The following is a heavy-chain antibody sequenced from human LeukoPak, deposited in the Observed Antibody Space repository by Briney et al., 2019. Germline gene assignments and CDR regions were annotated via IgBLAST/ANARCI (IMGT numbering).Heavy chain of an antibody. D-gene: IGHD6-19*01. J-gene: IGHJ4*02. CDR1: GFTFDNYA. V-gene: IGHV3-9*01. Sequence: GGSLRLSCAASGFTFDNYAMHWVRHAPGKGLEWLSIISWNSGYIGYADSVKGRFTISRDNAKKSLDLQMNSLRAEDTAFYYCAKVRGTYSSGYFFDYWGQGTLVTVSS. CDR2: ISWNSGYI. CDR3: AKVRGTYSSGYFFDY.